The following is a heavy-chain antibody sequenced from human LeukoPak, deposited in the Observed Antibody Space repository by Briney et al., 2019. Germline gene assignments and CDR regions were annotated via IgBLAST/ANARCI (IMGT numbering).Heavy chain of an antibody. CDR3: ARDGLGFEAAIDY. D-gene: IGHD3-10*01. CDR1: GYTFTSYY. CDR2: INLSGGST. J-gene: IGHJ4*02. Sequence: GASVYVSCKASGYTFTSYYMHWVRQAPGQGLEWLGVINLSGGSTSYAQKFQGRVTMTRDTSTSTVYMELSSLRSEDTAVCYCARDGLGFEAAIDYWGQGTLVTVSS. V-gene: IGHV1-46*01.